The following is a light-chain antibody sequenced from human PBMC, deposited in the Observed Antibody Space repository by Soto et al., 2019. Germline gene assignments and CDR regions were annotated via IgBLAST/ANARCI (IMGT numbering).Light chain of an antibody. Sequence: EIVLTQSPVTLSLSPGERATLPCRASQSVSSYLAWYQQKPGQAPRLIIYDASNRANDIPARFSGSVSGTDFTLTLSYVEPEDFAAYYCQQYGSSLSITFGQGTRLEIK. CDR3: QQYGSSLSIT. CDR2: DAS. J-gene: IGKJ5*01. CDR1: QSVSSY. V-gene: IGKV3-11*01.